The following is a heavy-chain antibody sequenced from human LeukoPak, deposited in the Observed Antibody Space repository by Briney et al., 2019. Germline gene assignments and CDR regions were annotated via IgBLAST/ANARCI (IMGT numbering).Heavy chain of an antibody. CDR1: GGSISSYY. CDR3: ARALTIFGVVIDY. J-gene: IGHJ4*02. V-gene: IGHV4-59*01. CDR2: IYYSGST. Sequence: SETLSLTCTVSGGSISSYYWSWIRQPPGKGLEWIGYIYYSGSTNYNPSLKSRVTISVDTSKNQFSLKLSSVTAADTAVYYCARALTIFGVVIDYWGQGTLVTVSS. D-gene: IGHD3-3*01.